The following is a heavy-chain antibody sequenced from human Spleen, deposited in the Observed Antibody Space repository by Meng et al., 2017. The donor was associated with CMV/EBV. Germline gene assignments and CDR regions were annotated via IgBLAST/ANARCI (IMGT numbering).Heavy chain of an antibody. V-gene: IGHV4-39*07. J-gene: IGHJ4*02. D-gene: IGHD3-22*01. Sequence: SGTLSLTCTVSGGSISSSSYYWGWIRQPPGKGLEWIGSIYYSGSTYYNPSLKSRVTISVDTSKNQFSLKLSSVTAADTAVYYCYYYDSSGFDYWGQGTLVTVSS. CDR2: IYYSGST. CDR3: YYYDSSGFDY. CDR1: GGSISSSSYY.